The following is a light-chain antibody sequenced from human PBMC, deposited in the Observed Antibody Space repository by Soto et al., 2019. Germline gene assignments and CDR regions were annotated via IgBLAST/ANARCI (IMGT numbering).Light chain of an antibody. CDR2: AAS. V-gene: IGKV1-39*01. J-gene: IGKJ2*01. CDR3: QQSYSTPRT. CDR1: QSISSY. Sequence: DIQMTQSPSSLSASVGDRVTITCRASQSISSYLNWYQQKPGKAPKPLIYAASSLQSGVPSRFSGSRSGTDFTLTISSLQPEDFATYYCQQSYSTPRTFGQGTKVDIK.